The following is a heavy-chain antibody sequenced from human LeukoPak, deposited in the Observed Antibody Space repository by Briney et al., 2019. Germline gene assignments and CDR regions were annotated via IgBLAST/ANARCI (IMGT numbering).Heavy chain of an antibody. Sequence: GGSLRLSCAASGFTFINAWMSWVRQAPGKGLEWVGRIKSKTDGGTTEYGAPVKDGFTISRDDSKNTLYLQMNSLKTEDTAVYYCTTDSRPLCSGGSCYPVDWGQGALVTVSS. D-gene: IGHD2-15*01. J-gene: IGHJ4*02. CDR1: GFTFINAW. CDR2: IKSKTDGGTT. V-gene: IGHV3-15*01. CDR3: TTDSRPLCSGGSCYPVD.